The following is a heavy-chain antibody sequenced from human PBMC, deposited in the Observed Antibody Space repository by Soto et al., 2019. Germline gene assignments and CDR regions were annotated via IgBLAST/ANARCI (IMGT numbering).Heavy chain of an antibody. J-gene: IGHJ4*02. CDR3: ARNDDSSGYYYLYY. Sequence: SGPTLVNPTQTLTLTCTFSGFSLSTSGMCVSWIRQPPGKALEWLALIDWDDDKYYSTSLKTRLTISKDTSKNQVVLTMTNMDPVDTATYYCARNDDSSGYYYLYYWGQGTLVTVSS. D-gene: IGHD3-22*01. CDR2: IDWDDDK. CDR1: GFSLSTSGMC. V-gene: IGHV2-70*01.